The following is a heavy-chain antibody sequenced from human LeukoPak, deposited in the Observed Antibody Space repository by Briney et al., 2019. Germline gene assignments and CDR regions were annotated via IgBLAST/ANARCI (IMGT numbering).Heavy chain of an antibody. Sequence: GGSLRLSCAAPGYTLRSNAMSWVRQAPGKGREWVSAISGRGGSTYYADSVKGRFTISRDNSKNTLYMQMNSLRVDDTAVYYCAKERGRIVWCPIDYWGQGTLVAVSS. CDR3: AKERGRIVWCPIDY. V-gene: IGHV3-23*01. CDR2: ISGRGGST. J-gene: IGHJ4*02. CDR1: GYTLRSNA. D-gene: IGHD2-21*01.